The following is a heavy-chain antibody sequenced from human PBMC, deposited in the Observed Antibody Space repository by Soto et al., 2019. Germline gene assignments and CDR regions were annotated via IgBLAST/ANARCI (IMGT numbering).Heavy chain of an antibody. Sequence: EVQLVESGGGLVQPGGSLRLSCAASGFTFSSYEMNWVRQAPGKGLEWVSYISSSGSTIYYADSVKGRFTISRDNAKNSLYLQMNSLRAEDTAVYYCARDLTRAWTRIFDYWGQGTLVTVSS. CDR3: ARDLTRAWTRIFDY. CDR1: GFTFSSYE. CDR2: ISSSGSTI. D-gene: IGHD3-3*01. J-gene: IGHJ4*02. V-gene: IGHV3-48*03.